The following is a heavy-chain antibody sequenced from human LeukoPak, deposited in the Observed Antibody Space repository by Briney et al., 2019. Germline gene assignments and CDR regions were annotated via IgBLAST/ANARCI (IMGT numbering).Heavy chain of an antibody. CDR3: AREGRYLWFGELKNKWFDP. CDR2: IYTSGST. Sequence: PSETLSLTCTVSGGSISGYYWSWIRQPAGKGLEWIGRIYTSGSTNYNPSLKSRVTMSVDTSKNQFSLKLSSVTAADTAVYYCAREGRYLWFGELKNKWFDPWGQGTLVTVSS. V-gene: IGHV4-4*07. CDR1: GGSISGYY. D-gene: IGHD3-10*01. J-gene: IGHJ5*02.